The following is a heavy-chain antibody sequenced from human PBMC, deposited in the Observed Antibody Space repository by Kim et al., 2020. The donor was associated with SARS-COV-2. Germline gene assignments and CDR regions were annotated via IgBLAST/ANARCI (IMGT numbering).Heavy chain of an antibody. J-gene: IGHJ6*02. V-gene: IGHV7-4-1*02. Sequence: ASVKVSCKASGYTFTTYAMNWVRQAPGQGLEWMGWINSNIGHPTYAQDFTGRFAFSLDTSVSTAYLLISSLKAEDTAVYHCARGGDNWDQDYYGIDVWGQGTTVTVSS. D-gene: IGHD1-1*01. CDR3: ARGGDNWDQDYYGIDV. CDR2: INSNIGHP. CDR1: GYTFTTYA.